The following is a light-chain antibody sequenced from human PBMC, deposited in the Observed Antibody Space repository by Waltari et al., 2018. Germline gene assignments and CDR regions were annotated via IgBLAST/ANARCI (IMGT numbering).Light chain of an antibody. J-gene: IGLJ3*02. CDR2: EGS. CDR3: SSFAGNNNLV. V-gene: IGLV2-8*01. Sequence: QSALTQPPSASGSPGQSVTIPCTGTSSXXXXXXXXXWYQQHPYKAPKLLIQEGSKRPAGVPDRFSGAKAGNTASLTGSGLQAEDEADYYCSSFAGNNNLVFGGGTKLTVL. CDR1: SSXXXXXXX.